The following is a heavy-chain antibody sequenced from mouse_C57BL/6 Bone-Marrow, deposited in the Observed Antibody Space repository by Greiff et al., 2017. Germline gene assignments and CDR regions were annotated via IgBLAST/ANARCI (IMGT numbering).Heavy chain of an antibody. CDR2: INPSSGYT. CDR3: ARLEVLLLRCYYAMDY. J-gene: IGHJ4*01. CDR1: GYTFTSYW. D-gene: IGHD1-1*01. V-gene: IGHV1-7*01. Sequence: VKLVESGAELAKPGASVKLSCKASGYTFTSYWMHWVKQRPGQGLEWIGYINPSSGYTKYNQKFKDKATLTADTSSSTAYMQLSSLTYEYSAVYYCARLEVLLLRCYYAMDYWGQGTSVTVSS.